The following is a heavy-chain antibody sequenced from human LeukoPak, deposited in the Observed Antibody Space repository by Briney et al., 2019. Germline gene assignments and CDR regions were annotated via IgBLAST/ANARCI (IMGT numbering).Heavy chain of an antibody. CDR3: ARDDSGPQAFDI. CDR1: GFTFSSYE. D-gene: IGHD4/OR15-4a*01. J-gene: IGHJ3*02. V-gene: IGHV3-74*01. Sequence: GGPLRLSCAASGFTFSSYEMNWVRQAPGKGLEWVSHIKGDGSGINYADSVRGRFTISTDSASNTVYLQMNSLRVEDTAVYYCARDDSGPQAFDIWGQGTMVTVSS. CDR2: IKGDGSGI.